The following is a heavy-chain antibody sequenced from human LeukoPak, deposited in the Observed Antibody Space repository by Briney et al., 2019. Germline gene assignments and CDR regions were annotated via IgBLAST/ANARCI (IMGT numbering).Heavy chain of an antibody. CDR2: ISGSGGNT. D-gene: IGHD2-21*01. J-gene: IGHJ4*02. V-gene: IGHV3-23*01. Sequence: GGSLRLSCAASGFTFSSYAMSWVRQAPGKGLEWVSGISGSGGNTYYADSVKGRFTISRDNSKNTLYLQMNSLRAEDTAAYYCAKEKGDSPDYWGQGTLVTVSS. CDR1: GFTFSSYA. CDR3: AKEKGDSPDY.